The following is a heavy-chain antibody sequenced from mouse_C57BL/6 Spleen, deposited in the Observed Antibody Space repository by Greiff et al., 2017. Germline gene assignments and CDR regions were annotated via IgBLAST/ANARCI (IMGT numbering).Heavy chain of an antibody. D-gene: IGHD4-1*01. Sequence: DVKLVESGPGLVKPSQSLSLTCSVTGYSITSGYYWNWIRQFPGNKLEWMGYISYDGSNNYNPSLKNRISITRDTSKNQFFLKLNSVTTEDTATYYCARVELGFDYWGQGTTLTVSS. CDR2: ISYDGSN. CDR1: GYSITSGYY. J-gene: IGHJ2*01. V-gene: IGHV3-6*01. CDR3: ARVELGFDY.